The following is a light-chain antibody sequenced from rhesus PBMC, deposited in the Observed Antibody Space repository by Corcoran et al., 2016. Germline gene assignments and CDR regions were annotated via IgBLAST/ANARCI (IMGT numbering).Light chain of an antibody. CDR1: QSISSW. CDR2: KAS. Sequence: DIQMTQSPSSLSASVGDTVTITCRASQSISSWLAWYQQKPGKAPKLLIYKASTLQSGVPSRFSGSGSGTAFTLTIRSLQSEDFATYYCQQFGSSPYSFGQGTRVEIK. V-gene: IGKV1-22*01. J-gene: IGKJ2*01. CDR3: QQFGSSPYS.